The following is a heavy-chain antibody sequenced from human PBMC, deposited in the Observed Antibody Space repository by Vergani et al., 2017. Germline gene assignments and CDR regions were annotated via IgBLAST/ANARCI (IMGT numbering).Heavy chain of an antibody. CDR1: GFTFSSYW. J-gene: IGHJ5*02. CDR2: INSDGSST. V-gene: IGHV3-74*02. CDR3: AKNLWFGELPNWFDP. Sequence: EVQLVESGGGLVQPGGSLRLSYAASGFTFSSYWMHWVRQAPGKGLVWVSRINSDGSSTSYADSVKGRFTISRDNAKNTLYLQMNSLRAEDTAVYYCAKNLWFGELPNWFDPWGQGTLVTVSS. D-gene: IGHD3-10*01.